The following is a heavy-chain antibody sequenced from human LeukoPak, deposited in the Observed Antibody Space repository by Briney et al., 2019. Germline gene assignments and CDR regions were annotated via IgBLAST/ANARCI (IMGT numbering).Heavy chain of an antibody. J-gene: IGHJ4*02. CDR2: INSDGSTR. V-gene: IGHV3-74*01. CDR1: GFTFSRYW. Sequence: GGSLRLSCAASGFTFSRYWMHWVRQAPGKGLVWVSRINSDGSTRTYADFVKGRFTISRDNAKNTLYLQMNSLRAEDTAVYYCLTGLIETNNFWGKGTVVTVSS. CDR3: LTGLIETNNF. D-gene: IGHD2-8*01.